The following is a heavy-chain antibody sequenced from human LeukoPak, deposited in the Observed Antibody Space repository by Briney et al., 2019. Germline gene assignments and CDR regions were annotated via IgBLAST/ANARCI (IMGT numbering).Heavy chain of an antibody. J-gene: IGHJ4*02. CDR1: GFTFSSYG. V-gene: IGHV3-33*01. CDR3: ARLASSGYYWSMGH. Sequence: GRSLRLSCAASGFTFSSYGMHWVRQAPGKGLEWVAIIWYDGSNKYYADSVKGRFTISRDNSKNTLYLQMNSLRAEDTAVYYCARLASSGYYWSMGHWGQGTLVTVSS. CDR2: IWYDGSNK. D-gene: IGHD3-22*01.